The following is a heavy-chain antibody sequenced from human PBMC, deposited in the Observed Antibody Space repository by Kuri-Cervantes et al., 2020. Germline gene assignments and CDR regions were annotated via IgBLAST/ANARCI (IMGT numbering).Heavy chain of an antibody. Sequence: GESLKISCAASGFTFSSYAMHWVRQAPGKGLEWVAVISYDGSNKYYADSVEGRFTISRDNSKNTLYLQMNSLRAEDTAVYYCASDYYGSGSYYNEGYYFDYWGQGTLVTVSS. V-gene: IGHV3-30-3*01. CDR2: ISYDGSNK. J-gene: IGHJ4*02. CDR3: ASDYYGSGSYYNEGYYFDY. CDR1: GFTFSSYA. D-gene: IGHD3-10*01.